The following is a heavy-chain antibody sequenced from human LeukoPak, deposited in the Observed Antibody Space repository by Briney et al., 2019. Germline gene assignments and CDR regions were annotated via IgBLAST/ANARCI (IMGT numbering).Heavy chain of an antibody. J-gene: IGHJ4*02. D-gene: IGHD3-9*01. CDR1: GFSFGAYS. CDR3: ARALYYDILTNYQTHTYYFDY. CDR2: ISSRSSNI. Sequence: PGGSLRLSCAASGFSFGAYSMNWVRQAPGKGLEWVSPISSRSSNIYYADSMKGRFTVSRDNAKNSLYLQMNSLRAEDTAVYYCARALYYDILTNYQTHTYYFDYWGQGTLLTVSS. V-gene: IGHV3-21*01.